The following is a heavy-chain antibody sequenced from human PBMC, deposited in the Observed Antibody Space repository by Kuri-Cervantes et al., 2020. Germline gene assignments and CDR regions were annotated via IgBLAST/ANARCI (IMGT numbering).Heavy chain of an antibody. V-gene: IGHV3-20*04. J-gene: IGHJ2*01. CDR3: ARGEYYYDSSGYYTSSYFDL. Sequence: GESLKISCAASGFTFDDYGMSWVRQAPGKGLEWVSGINWNGGRIGYADSVKGRFTISRDNSKNTLYLQMNSLRAEDTAVYYCARGEYYYDSSGYYTSSYFDLWGRGTLVTVSS. D-gene: IGHD3-22*01. CDR1: GFTFDDYG. CDR2: INWNGGRI.